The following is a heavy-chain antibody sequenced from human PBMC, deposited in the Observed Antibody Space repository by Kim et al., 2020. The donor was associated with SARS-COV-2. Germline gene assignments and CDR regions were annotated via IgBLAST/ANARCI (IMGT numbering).Heavy chain of an antibody. CDR3: AKTTYSGSYPFDY. V-gene: IGHV1-69*01. D-gene: IGHD1-26*01. Sequence: YAQKFQGRVTITADESTSTAYMELSSLRSEDTAVYYCAKTTYSGSYPFDYWGQGTLVTVSS. J-gene: IGHJ4*02.